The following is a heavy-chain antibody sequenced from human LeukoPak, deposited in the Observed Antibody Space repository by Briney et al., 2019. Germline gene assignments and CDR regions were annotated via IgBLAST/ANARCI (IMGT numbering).Heavy chain of an antibody. D-gene: IGHD3-16*01. CDR3: ARVDVWGSSTSDYFDY. CDR1: NGSLSGYY. CDR2: INHSGRT. J-gene: IGHJ4*02. V-gene: IGHV4-34*01. Sequence: SETLSLTCAVYNGSLSGYYWSWIRQPPGKGLEWIGEINHSGRTDYNPSLKSRVTISGDTSKNQFSLKLSSVTAADTAVYYCARVDVWGSSTSDYFDYWGKGTLVTVSS.